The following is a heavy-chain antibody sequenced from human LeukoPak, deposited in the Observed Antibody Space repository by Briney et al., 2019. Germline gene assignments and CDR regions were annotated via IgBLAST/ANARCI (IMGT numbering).Heavy chain of an antibody. CDR3: ARPGIAVAGTGDAFDI. Sequence: ASVKVSCTASGYTFTGYYMHWVRQAPGQGLEWMGWINTNTGNPTYAQGFTGRFVFSLDTSVSTAYLQISSLKAEDTAVYYCARPGIAVAGTGDAFDIWGQGTMVTVSS. CDR1: GYTFTGYY. CDR2: INTNTGNP. D-gene: IGHD6-19*01. J-gene: IGHJ3*02. V-gene: IGHV7-4-1*02.